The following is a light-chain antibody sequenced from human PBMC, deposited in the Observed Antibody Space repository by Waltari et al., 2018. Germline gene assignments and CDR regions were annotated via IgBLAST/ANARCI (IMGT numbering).Light chain of an antibody. CDR2: HAS. Sequence: EIVLTQSPGTLSLSPGERATLPCRASHSIGIYLAWYQQRPGQAPRLLMYHASSRATGIPDGFGVSGSRTHFSLTISVLDLEDFAVYYCQKYESLPATYGQGTKVEI. V-gene: IGKV3-20*01. J-gene: IGKJ1*01. CDR1: HSIGIY. CDR3: QKYESLPAT.